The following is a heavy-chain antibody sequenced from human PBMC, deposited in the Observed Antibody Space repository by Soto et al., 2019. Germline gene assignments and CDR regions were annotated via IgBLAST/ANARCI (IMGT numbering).Heavy chain of an antibody. CDR2: IDPSDSQT. D-gene: IGHD3-22*01. CDR3: ARKIYDSDTGPNFQYYFDS. V-gene: IGHV5-10-1*01. CDR1: GYSFAGYW. Sequence: PGESLKISCXGSGYSFAGYWITWVRQKPGKGLEWMGRIDPSDSQTYYSPSFRGHVTISVTKSITTVFLQWSSLRASDTAMHYCARKIYDSDTGPNFQYYFDSWGQGTPVTVSS. J-gene: IGHJ4*02.